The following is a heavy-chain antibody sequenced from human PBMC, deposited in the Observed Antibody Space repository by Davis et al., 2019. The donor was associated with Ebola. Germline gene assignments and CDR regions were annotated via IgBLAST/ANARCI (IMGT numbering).Heavy chain of an antibody. J-gene: IGHJ4*02. D-gene: IGHD3-10*01. CDR1: GYTFIDYN. CDR2: IISNSGGT. Sequence: ASVKVSCKASGYTFIDYNMHWVRQAPGQGLEWMGRIISNSGGTNYAQKFQGRVTVTRDTSISTAYMELSSLRSDDTAVYYCARGGGSTQSGIDYWGQGTLVTVSS. V-gene: IGHV1-2*06. CDR3: ARGGGSTQSGIDY.